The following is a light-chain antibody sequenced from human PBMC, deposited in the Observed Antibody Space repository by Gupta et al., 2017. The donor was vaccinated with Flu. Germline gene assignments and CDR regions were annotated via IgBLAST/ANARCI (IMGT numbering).Light chain of an antibody. Sequence: VVLTLSPGPRSLSPAEGATLSCRASQTVAASFLAWYQQQPGQPPRLLIYGASTRAPGIPDRFSGSGAGTDFTLTITRLEPEDFAVDYCQLYGSSPAYTFGQGTKLEI. CDR1: QTVAASF. J-gene: IGKJ2*01. CDR2: GAS. CDR3: QLYGSSPAYT. V-gene: IGKV3-20*01.